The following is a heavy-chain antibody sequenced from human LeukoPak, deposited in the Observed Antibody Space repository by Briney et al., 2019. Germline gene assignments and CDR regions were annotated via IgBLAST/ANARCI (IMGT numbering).Heavy chain of an antibody. J-gene: IGHJ4*02. CDR1: VFTLSSYA. CDR2: ISGSGGST. V-gene: IGHV3-23*01. D-gene: IGHD3-22*01. Sequence: GGSLRLSCAASVFTLSSYAMSWVRQAPGKGREWVSAISGSGGSTYYADSVKGRFTISRDNSKNTLYLQMNSLRAEDTAVYYCAKVSSSGYYYPFVDYWGQGTLVTVSS. CDR3: AKVSSSGYYYPFVDY.